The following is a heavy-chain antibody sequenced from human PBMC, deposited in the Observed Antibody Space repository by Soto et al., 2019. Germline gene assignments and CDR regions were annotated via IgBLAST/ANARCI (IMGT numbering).Heavy chain of an antibody. D-gene: IGHD3-3*01. V-gene: IGHV3-21*04. CDR1: GFTFSSST. Sequence: GGSLRLSCAASGFTFSSSTMNWVRQAPGKGLQWVSSISSSSTYMFYADSVKGRFTISRDNAKNTLYLQMNSLRAEDTAVYYCAKDGYDFWSGYLPFDPWGQGTLVTVSS. CDR2: ISSSSTYM. J-gene: IGHJ5*02. CDR3: AKDGYDFWSGYLPFDP.